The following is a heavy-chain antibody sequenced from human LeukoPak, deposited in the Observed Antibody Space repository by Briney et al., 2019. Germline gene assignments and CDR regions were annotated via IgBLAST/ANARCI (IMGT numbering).Heavy chain of an antibody. Sequence: SETLSLTCSVSGGSIGGYKWAWIRQPAGKGLEWLGRSDDVGNTDYSPSLESRINVSIDRSKNQVSLRLKSVTAADTAVYYCARAATRPDGWIGGSYHWGQGISVTVSS. V-gene: IGHV4-4*07. CDR1: GGSIGGYK. CDR2: SDDVGNT. CDR3: ARAATRPDGWIGGSYH. J-gene: IGHJ4*02. D-gene: IGHD3-10*01.